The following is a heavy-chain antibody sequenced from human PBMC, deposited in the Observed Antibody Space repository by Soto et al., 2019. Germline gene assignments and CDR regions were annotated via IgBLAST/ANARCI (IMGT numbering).Heavy chain of an antibody. CDR3: AARHYDFWSGHYGMDV. J-gene: IGHJ6*02. V-gene: IGHV4-31*03. D-gene: IGHD3-3*01. CDR1: GGSISSEGYY. CDR2: IYYSGST. Sequence: SDTLSLTCTVSGGSISSEGYYWSWILPHPGKGLEWIGYIYYSGSTYYNPSLKSRVTISVDTSKNQFSLKLSSVTAADTAVYYCAARHYDFWSGHYGMDVWGQGQVTVSS.